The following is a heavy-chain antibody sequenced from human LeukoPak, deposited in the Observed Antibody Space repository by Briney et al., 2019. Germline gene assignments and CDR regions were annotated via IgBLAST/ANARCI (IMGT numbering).Heavy chain of an antibody. CDR3: ARKVAALYFDY. CDR1: GGSISSSSYY. J-gene: IGHJ4*02. Sequence: SETLSLTCTVSGGSISSSSYYWGWIRQPPGKGLEWIGSIYYSGSTYYNPSLKSRVTISVDTSKNQFSLKLSSVTAADTAVYYCARKVAALYFDYWGQGTLVTVSS. V-gene: IGHV4-39*01. CDR2: IYYSGST. D-gene: IGHD2-15*01.